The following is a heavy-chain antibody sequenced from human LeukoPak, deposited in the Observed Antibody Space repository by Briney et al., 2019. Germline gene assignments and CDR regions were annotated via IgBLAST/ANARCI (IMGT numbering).Heavy chain of an antibody. CDR1: GFSLSTSGMC. D-gene: IGHD6-6*01. Sequence: KESGPVLVKPTQTLTLTCTFSGFSLSTSGMCVSWIRQPPGKALEWLARIDWDDDKFYSTSLKTRLTISKDTSKNQVVLTMTNMDPVDTATYYCARIADGYSSSPYMDVWGKGTTVTVSS. J-gene: IGHJ6*03. CDR3: ARIADGYSSSPYMDV. V-gene: IGHV2-70*16. CDR2: IDWDDDK.